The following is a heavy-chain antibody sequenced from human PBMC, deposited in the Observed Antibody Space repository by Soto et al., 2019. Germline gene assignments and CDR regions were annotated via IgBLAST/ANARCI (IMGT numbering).Heavy chain of an antibody. D-gene: IGHD5-12*01. CDR3: AADSFSEYRCEQIKAFDI. Sequence: SAKVSCKASGFTFTSSAMQWVRQARGQRLEWIGWIVVGSGNTNYAQKFQERVTITRDMSTSTAYMELSSQRSDDTAVYYCAADSFSEYRCEQIKAFDIWAQVTMSTVSS. CDR1: GFTFTSSA. CDR2: IVVGSGNT. J-gene: IGHJ3*02. V-gene: IGHV1-58*02.